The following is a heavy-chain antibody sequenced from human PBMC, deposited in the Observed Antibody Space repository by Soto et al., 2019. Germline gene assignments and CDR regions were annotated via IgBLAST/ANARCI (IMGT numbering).Heavy chain of an antibody. CDR2: ISYDGSNK. V-gene: IGHV3-30-3*01. J-gene: IGHJ2*01. CDR3: FFFSSRRRHTKYRSVSAFLLNRSSDL. D-gene: IGHD2-15*01. Sequence: KWLEWVAVISYDGSNKYYADSVKGRFTIARDNSKNTLYLQMNSLRAEDTAVYYCFFFSSRRRHTKYRSVSAFLLNRSSDL.